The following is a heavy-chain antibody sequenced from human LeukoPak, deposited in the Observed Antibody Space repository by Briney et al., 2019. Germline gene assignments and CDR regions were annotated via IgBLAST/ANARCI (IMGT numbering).Heavy chain of an antibody. CDR2: INSDGSST. D-gene: IGHD4-17*01. J-gene: IGHJ4*02. CDR3: AKAPYTPTVTTPFDY. Sequence: GGSLRLSCAASGFTFSSYWMHWVRQAPGKGLVWVSRINSDGSSTSYADSVKGRFTISRDNAKNTLYLQMNSLRAEDTAVYYCAKAPYTPTVTTPFDYWGQGTLVTVSS. V-gene: IGHV3-74*01. CDR1: GFTFSSYW.